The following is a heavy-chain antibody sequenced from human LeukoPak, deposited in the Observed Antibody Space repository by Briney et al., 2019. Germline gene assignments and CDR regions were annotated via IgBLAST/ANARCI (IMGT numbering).Heavy chain of an antibody. J-gene: IGHJ6*02. CDR1: GGTFSSYA. CDR3: ARSSGEWLLPYNYYYGMDV. CDR2: IIPIFGTA. Sequence: GASVKVSCTASGGTFSSYAISWVRQAPGQGLEWMGGIIPIFGTANYAQKFQGRVTITADESTSTAYMELSSLRSEDTAVYYCARSSGEWLLPYNYYYGMDVWGQGTTVTVSS. V-gene: IGHV1-69*01. D-gene: IGHD3-3*01.